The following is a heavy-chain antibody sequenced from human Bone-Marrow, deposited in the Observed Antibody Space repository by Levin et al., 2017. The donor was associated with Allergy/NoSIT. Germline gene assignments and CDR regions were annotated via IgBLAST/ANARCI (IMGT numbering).Heavy chain of an antibody. CDR1: GGSIRSGRYY. CDR3: ARDRLASLYYYSMDV. J-gene: IGHJ6*03. Sequence: PSQTLSLTCSVSGGSIRSGRYYFPWVRQSAGKGLEWIGRIYTTGSTNYNPSLESRVTISRDTFKKEVYLTLSSVTAADTAVYYCARDRLASLYYYSMDVWGRGTTVIVSS. CDR2: IYTTGST. V-gene: IGHV4-61*02.